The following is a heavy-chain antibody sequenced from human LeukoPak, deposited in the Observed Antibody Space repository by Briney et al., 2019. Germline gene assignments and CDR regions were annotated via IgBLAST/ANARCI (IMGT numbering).Heavy chain of an antibody. Sequence: PGGSLRLSCVASGFTFSSYNINWVRQAPGKGLEWVSSISRSGDYIYYADSVKGRFTISRDNAKNSLYLQMNSLRAEDTAAYYCARNLKNYYDSNGYFDYWGQGTLVTVSS. CDR1: GFTFSSYN. J-gene: IGHJ4*02. CDR3: ARNLKNYYDSNGYFDY. D-gene: IGHD3-22*01. CDR2: ISRSGDYI. V-gene: IGHV3-21*01.